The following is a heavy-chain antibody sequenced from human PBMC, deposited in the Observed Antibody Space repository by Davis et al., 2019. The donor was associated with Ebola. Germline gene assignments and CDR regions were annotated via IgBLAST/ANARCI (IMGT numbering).Heavy chain of an antibody. CDR1: GGSFSSYY. CDR3: ARSSIAGYFQH. D-gene: IGHD6-6*01. V-gene: IGHV4-59*01. CDR2: IYYSGST. Sequence: GPLRLSCAVYGGSFSSYYWSWIRQPPGKGLEWIGYIYYSGSTNYNPSLKSRVTISVDTSKNQFSLKLSSVTAADTAVYYCARSSIAGYFQHWGQGTLVTVSS. J-gene: IGHJ1*01.